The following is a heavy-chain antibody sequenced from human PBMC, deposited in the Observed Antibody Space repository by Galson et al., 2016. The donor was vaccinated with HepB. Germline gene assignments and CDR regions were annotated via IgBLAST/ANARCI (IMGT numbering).Heavy chain of an antibody. CDR3: ARKAWGPYFDY. V-gene: IGHV3-74*01. CDR1: GFSFSSYW. Sequence: SLRLSCAVSGFSFSSYWMFWVRQAPGKGLVWVARIDFDETVTTYADSVKGRFTISRDNANDTLYLQMSSLRVDDTAVYFCARKAWGPYFDYWGQGTLVTVSS. CDR2: IDFDETVT. D-gene: IGHD7-27*01. J-gene: IGHJ4*02.